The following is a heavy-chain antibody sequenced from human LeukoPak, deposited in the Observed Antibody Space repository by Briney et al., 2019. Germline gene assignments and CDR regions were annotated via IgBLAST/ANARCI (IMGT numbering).Heavy chain of an antibody. D-gene: IGHD3-16*02. J-gene: IGHJ6*03. CDR1: GFTFSSYW. Sequence: GGSLRLSCAASGFTFSSYWMSWVRQAPGKGLEWVANIKQDGSEKYYVDSVKGRFTISRDNAKNSLYLQMNSLRAEDTAVYYCAKPKGIVITGWDYYMDVWGKGTTVTISS. V-gene: IGHV3-7*01. CDR2: IKQDGSEK. CDR3: AKPKGIVITGWDYYMDV.